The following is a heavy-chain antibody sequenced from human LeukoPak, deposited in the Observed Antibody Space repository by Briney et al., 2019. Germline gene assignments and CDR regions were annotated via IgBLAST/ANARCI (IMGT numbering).Heavy chain of an antibody. Sequence: GASVKVSCKASGYTFINYDIRWVRQAPGQGLECMGWISAYNGDTNYAQKLQGGVTMTTDTSTSTAYMELRSLRSDDTAVYYCAREKTMAYGMDVWGQGTTITVSS. D-gene: IGHD5-24*01. J-gene: IGHJ6*02. CDR3: AREKTMAYGMDV. CDR1: GYTFINYD. CDR2: ISAYNGDT. V-gene: IGHV1-18*01.